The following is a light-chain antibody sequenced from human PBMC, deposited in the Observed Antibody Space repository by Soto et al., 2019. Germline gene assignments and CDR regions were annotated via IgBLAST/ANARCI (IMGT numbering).Light chain of an antibody. V-gene: IGKV1-27*01. CDR2: AAS. Sequence: DIPMTQSPSSLSASVGDRVTITCRASQGISNYLAWYQQKPGKVPKLLIYAASTLQSGVPSRFSGSGSGTDFTLTISRLEPEDSAVYYCQQYGSSPLPFGGGTKVDI. J-gene: IGKJ4*01. CDR1: QGISNY. CDR3: QQYGSSPLP.